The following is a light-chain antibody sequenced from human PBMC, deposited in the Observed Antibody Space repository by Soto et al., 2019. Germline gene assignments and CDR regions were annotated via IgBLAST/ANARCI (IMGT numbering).Light chain of an antibody. Sequence: PGERATLSCRASQSISSTSLACYQQKPGQAPRLLIYGASTRATGIPDRLSGSEFGTDFTLTISRLEPEDFVVYYCQQYGISPFTFGQGTRLEIK. CDR2: GAS. CDR1: QSISSTS. J-gene: IGKJ5*01. V-gene: IGKV3-20*01. CDR3: QQYGISPFT.